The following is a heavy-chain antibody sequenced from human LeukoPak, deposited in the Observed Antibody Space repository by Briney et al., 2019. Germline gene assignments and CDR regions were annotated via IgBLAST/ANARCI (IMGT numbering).Heavy chain of an antibody. V-gene: IGHV3-74*01. CDR3: VRLTTGNAFDM. J-gene: IGHJ3*02. CDR2: INSDGSDT. D-gene: IGHD4-11*01. CDR1: TFTLSGYW. Sequence: PGGSLRLSCAASTFTLSGYWMLWVRQAPEKGLVWVSRINSDGSDTTTADSVKGRFTISRDNAKNTLYLQMNSLRAEDTAMYYCVRLTTGNAFDMWGQGTMVTVSS.